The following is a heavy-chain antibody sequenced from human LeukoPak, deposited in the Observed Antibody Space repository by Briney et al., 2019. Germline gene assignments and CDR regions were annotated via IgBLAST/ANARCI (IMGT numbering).Heavy chain of an antibody. CDR2: IYYGGNT. Sequence: GGSLRLSCAASGFTVSSNHMNWVRQAPGKGLEWVSIIYYGGNTFYADSVKGRFAISRDNSKNTLYLRINSLRAEDTAVYYCAALSGVGVKIGFDHWGQGALVVVSS. D-gene: IGHD1-26*01. J-gene: IGHJ4*02. CDR1: GFTVSSNH. CDR3: AALSGVGVKIGFDH. V-gene: IGHV3-66*01.